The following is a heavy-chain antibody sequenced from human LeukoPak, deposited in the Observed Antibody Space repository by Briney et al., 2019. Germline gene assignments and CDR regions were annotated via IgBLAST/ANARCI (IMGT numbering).Heavy chain of an antibody. CDR1: GFTFSSYS. D-gene: IGHD5-18*01. V-gene: IGHV3-21*01. CDR3: ARDQQLWPYYFDY. CDR2: ISSSSSYI. J-gene: IGHJ4*02. Sequence: GGSLRLSCAASGFTFSSYSMNWVRQAPGKGLEWVSSISSSSSYIYYADSVKGRFTISRDNAKNSLYLQMNSLRAEDTAVYYCARDQQLWPYYFDYCGQGTLVTVSS.